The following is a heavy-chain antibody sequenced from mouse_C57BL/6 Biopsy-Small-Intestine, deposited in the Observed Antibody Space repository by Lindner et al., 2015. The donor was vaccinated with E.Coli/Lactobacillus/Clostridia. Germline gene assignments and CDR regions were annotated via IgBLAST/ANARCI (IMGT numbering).Heavy chain of an antibody. J-gene: IGHJ4*01. Sequence: VQLQESGPGLVAPSQSLSITCTVSGFSLTSYAISWVRQPPGKGLEWLGVIWTGGGTNYNSGLKSRLSISKDNSKSQGFLKMNSLQTDDTARYYCARIYDGYYVEFDYAMDYWGQGTSVTVSS. V-gene: IGHV2-9-1*01. CDR2: IWTGGGT. CDR3: ARIYDGYYVEFDYAMDY. D-gene: IGHD2-3*01. CDR1: GFSLTSYA.